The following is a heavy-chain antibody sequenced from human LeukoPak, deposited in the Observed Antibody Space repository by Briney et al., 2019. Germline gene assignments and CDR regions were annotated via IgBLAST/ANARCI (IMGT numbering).Heavy chain of an antibody. CDR2: IRSKAYGGTT. Sequence: PGRSLRLSCTACGFTFGDYAMSWVRQAPGRGLDWVGFIRSKAYGGTTEYAASVKGRFTISRDDSKSLDYLHMNSLKTEDTAVYYCTRSPEYYDFWSGSDYWGQGTLVTVSS. D-gene: IGHD3-3*01. V-gene: IGHV3-49*04. J-gene: IGHJ4*02. CDR1: GFTFGDYA. CDR3: TRSPEYYDFWSGSDY.